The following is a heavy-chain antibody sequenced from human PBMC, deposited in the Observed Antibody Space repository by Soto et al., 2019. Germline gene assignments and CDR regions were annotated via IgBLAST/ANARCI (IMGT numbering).Heavy chain of an antibody. Sequence: GGSLRLSCAASGFTFSSYGMHWVRQAPGKGLEWVAVIWYDGSNKYYADSVKGRFTISRDNSKNTLYLQMNSLRAEDTAVYYCAREKVIAAAGFAAHDAFDIWGQGTMVTVSS. CDR3: AREKVIAAAGFAAHDAFDI. V-gene: IGHV3-33*01. D-gene: IGHD6-13*01. J-gene: IGHJ3*02. CDR2: IWYDGSNK. CDR1: GFTFSSYG.